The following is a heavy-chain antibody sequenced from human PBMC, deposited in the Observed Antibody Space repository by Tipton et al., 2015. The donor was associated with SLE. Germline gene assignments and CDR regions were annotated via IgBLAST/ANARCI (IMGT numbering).Heavy chain of an antibody. V-gene: IGHV4-59*04. Sequence: TLSLTCTVSSGSIDSHYWGWIRQPPGKTLEWIGYIYYSGSTKYNPSLQSRVNMLVDRSENQFSLNLSSVTAADTAVYYCAAAYSVWELPSFDYWGQGTLVAVSS. D-gene: IGHD4-23*01. CDR1: SGSIDSHY. CDR3: AAAYSVWELPSFDY. J-gene: IGHJ4*02. CDR2: IYYSGST.